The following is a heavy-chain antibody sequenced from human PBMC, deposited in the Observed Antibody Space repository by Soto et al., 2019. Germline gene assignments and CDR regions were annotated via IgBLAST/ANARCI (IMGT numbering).Heavy chain of an antibody. CDR1: GGSISSDKYY. D-gene: IGHD3-9*01. CDR3: ARLEGLATISYYFDF. J-gene: IGHJ4*02. Sequence: PSETLSLTCAVSGGSISSDKYYWGWIRQPPGKGLEWIGSIYFRGNTYYNPSLQTRVTISLDKSKSQFSLKLNSVTAADSAVYFCARLEGLATISYYFDFWGQGALVTVSS. CDR2: IYFRGNT. V-gene: IGHV4-39*01.